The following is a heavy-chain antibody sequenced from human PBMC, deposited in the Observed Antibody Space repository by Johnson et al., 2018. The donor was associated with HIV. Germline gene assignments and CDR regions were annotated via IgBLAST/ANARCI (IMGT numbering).Heavy chain of an antibody. D-gene: IGHD7-27*01. J-gene: IGHJ3*01. V-gene: IGHV3-11*04. CDR1: GFTFSDYY. CDR3: AKDQGYWGDDAFDV. Sequence: QVQLVESGGGLVKPRGSLRLSCAASGFTFSDYYMSWIRQAPGKGLEWVSYISNSGGSKYYADSVKGRFTISRDNAQNSLYLQMNSLRAGDTALYYCAKDQGYWGDDAFDVWGQGTMVTVYS. CDR2: ISNSGGSK.